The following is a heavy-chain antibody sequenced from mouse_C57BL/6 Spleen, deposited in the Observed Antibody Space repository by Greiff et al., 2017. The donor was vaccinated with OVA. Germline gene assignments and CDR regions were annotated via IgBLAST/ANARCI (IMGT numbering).Heavy chain of an antibody. Sequence: LQESGAELARPGASVKMSCKASGYTFTSYTMHWVKQRPGQGLEWIGYINPSSGYTKYNQKFKDKATLTADKSSSTAYMQLSSLTSEDSAVYYCARGITTVVGAMDYWGQGTSVTVSS. V-gene: IGHV1-4*01. CDR3: ARGITTVVGAMDY. D-gene: IGHD1-1*01. CDR1: GYTFTSYT. J-gene: IGHJ4*01. CDR2: INPSSGYT.